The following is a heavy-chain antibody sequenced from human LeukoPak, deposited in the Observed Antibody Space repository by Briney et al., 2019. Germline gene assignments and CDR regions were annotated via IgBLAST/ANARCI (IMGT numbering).Heavy chain of an antibody. CDR1: GFSFSNFW. Sequence: GGSLRLSCAVSGFSFSNFWMSWVRQAPGRGLEWVANIHPEGNEKYHVESVKGRFTISRDNTKNLLFLQMNGLRVEDTAVYYCARGDDSSGGHWDQGTLVTVSS. J-gene: IGHJ4*02. D-gene: IGHD1-1*01. CDR2: IHPEGNEK. CDR3: ARGDDSSGGH. V-gene: IGHV3-7*04.